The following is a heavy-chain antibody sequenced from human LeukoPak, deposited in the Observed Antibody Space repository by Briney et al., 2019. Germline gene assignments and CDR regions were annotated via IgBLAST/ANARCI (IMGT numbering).Heavy chain of an antibody. CDR2: ISRIGGRT. J-gene: IGHJ5*02. Sequence: RSGGSLRLSCAASRFTFSSYAMSWARQAPGEALEGVSAISRIGGRTYYADSVKGRFTISRDTSKNTLYLQMNSLRAEDTAVYYCAKDPTIFWAIDDWFDSWGQGTLVTVSS. V-gene: IGHV3-23*01. D-gene: IGHD3-9*01. CDR3: AKDPTIFWAIDDWFDS. CDR1: RFTFSSYA.